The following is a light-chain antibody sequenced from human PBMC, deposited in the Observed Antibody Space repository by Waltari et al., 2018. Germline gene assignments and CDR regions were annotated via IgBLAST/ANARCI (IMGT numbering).Light chain of an antibody. V-gene: IGKV3-20*01. J-gene: IGKJ1*01. CDR3: QKYERLPAT. CDR1: QSIGRS. CDR2: DVS. Sequence: EIVLTQSPGTLSLSQGERATLSCRASQSIGRSLVWYQQKPGQAPRLLIYDVSRRATGIPDRFSGSGYGTDFSLTISRLEPEDFAVYYCQKYERLPATFGQGTTVEIK.